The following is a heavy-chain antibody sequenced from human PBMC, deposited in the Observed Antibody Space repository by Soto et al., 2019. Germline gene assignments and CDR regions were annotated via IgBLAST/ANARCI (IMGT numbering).Heavy chain of an antibody. CDR3: GRDPWDY. J-gene: IGHJ4*02. Sequence: EVQLVESGGGLIQPGGSLRLSCAASGFTVSSKYMSWVRQAPGKGLEWVSVIFVDGGTYYADSVKGRFIISRDNSKNTLYLQMNSLRADDTAVYYCGRDPWDYWGQGTLVTVSS. CDR1: GFTVSSKY. V-gene: IGHV3-53*01. CDR2: IFVDGGT.